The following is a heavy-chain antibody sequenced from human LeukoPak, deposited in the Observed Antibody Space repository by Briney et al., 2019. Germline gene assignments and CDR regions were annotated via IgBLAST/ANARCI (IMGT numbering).Heavy chain of an antibody. Sequence: GGSLRLSCAASGFTFSSYGMHWVRQAPGKGLEWVAVISYDGSNKYYADPVKGRFTISRDNSKNTLYLQMNSLRVEDTAVYYCAKAVRALNNYGSGSSGFYWGQGTLVTVSS. CDR1: GFTFSSYG. D-gene: IGHD3-10*01. V-gene: IGHV3-30*18. J-gene: IGHJ4*02. CDR3: AKAVRALNNYGSGSSGFY. CDR2: ISYDGSNK.